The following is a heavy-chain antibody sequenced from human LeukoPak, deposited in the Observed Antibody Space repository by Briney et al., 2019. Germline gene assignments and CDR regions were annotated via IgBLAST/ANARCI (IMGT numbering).Heavy chain of an antibody. CDR2: IRSKANSYAT. J-gene: IGHJ5*02. Sequence: GGSLRPSCAASGFTFSGSAMHWVRQASGKGLEWVGRIRSKANSYATAYAASVKGRFTISRDDSKNTAYLQMNSLKTEDTAVYYCTRLVIAAAGISWGQGTLVTVSS. V-gene: IGHV3-73*01. CDR1: GFTFSGSA. CDR3: TRLVIAAAGIS. D-gene: IGHD6-13*01.